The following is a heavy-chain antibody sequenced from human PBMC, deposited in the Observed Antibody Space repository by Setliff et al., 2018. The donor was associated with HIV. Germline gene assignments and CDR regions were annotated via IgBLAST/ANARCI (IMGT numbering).Heavy chain of an antibody. J-gene: IGHJ1*01. CDR2: ITPYNGNT. D-gene: IGHD6-13*01. V-gene: IGHV1-18*01. Sequence: ASVKVSCKASSYIFSSNDIDWVRQAPGQGLEWMGRITPYNGNTKYAQKFQDRVTMTTDKSTTTAYMDLRSLRSDDTAVYYCAIRISAAGSAFQHWGQGTLVTVSS. CDR1: SYIFSSND. CDR3: AIRISAAGSAFQH.